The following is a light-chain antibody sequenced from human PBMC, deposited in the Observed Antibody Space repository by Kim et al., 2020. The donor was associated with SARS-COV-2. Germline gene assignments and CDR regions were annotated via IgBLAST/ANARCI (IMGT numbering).Light chain of an antibody. Sequence: ERVMTQSPVTLSVSPGESATLSCRASEGVSRNLAWYQKKPGQGPRLLIYGASTRATGVPARFSGSGSGTEFTLTISSLQSEDFAVYYCQHYNTWPHTFGPGTKLEI. J-gene: IGKJ2*01. V-gene: IGKV3-15*01. CDR1: EGVSRN. CDR3: QHYNTWPHT. CDR2: GAS.